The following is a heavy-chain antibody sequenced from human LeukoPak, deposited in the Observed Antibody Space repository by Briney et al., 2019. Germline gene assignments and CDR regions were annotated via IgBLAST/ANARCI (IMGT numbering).Heavy chain of an antibody. CDR1: GGSFSGYY. J-gene: IGHJ6*02. V-gene: IGHV4-34*01. CDR2: INHSGST. Sequence: PSETLSLTCAVYGGSFSGYYWSWIRQPPGKGLEWIGEINHSGSTNYNPSLKSRVTISVDTSKNQFSLKLSSVTAADTAVYYCASDRGYCSGGSCYSTNYYYYYGMDVWGQGTTVTVSS. CDR3: ASDRGYCSGGSCYSTNYYYYYGMDV. D-gene: IGHD2-15*01.